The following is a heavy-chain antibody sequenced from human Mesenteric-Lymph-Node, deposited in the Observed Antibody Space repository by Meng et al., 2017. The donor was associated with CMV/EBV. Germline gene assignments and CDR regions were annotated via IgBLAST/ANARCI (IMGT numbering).Heavy chain of an antibody. Sequence: GSLRLSCTVSGASISSSSYYWGWIRQSPGKGLEWIGSIFYSGSTYYNPSLKSRVTISVDTSKNQFSLKLSSVTAADTAVYYCSRREAYDFWSGYLGPTFDYWGQGTLVTVSS. V-gene: IGHV4-39*01. J-gene: IGHJ4*02. CDR1: GASISSSSYY. CDR3: SRREAYDFWSGYLGPTFDY. D-gene: IGHD3-3*01. CDR2: IFYSGST.